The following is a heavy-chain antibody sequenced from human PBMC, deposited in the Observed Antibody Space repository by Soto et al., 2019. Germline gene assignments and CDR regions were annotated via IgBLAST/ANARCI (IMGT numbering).Heavy chain of an antibody. V-gene: IGHV1-3*01. J-gene: IGHJ3*02. CDR1: GYTFTSYA. CDR3: ARERALRAPNQERIVVVIYADPGFIDAFDI. D-gene: IGHD3-22*01. Sequence: GASVKVSCKASGYTFTSYAMHWVRQAPGQRLEWMGWINAGNGNTKYSQKFQGRVTITRDTSASTAYMELSSLRSEDTAVYYCARERALRAPNQERIVVVIYADPGFIDAFDIWGQGTMVTVSS. CDR2: INAGNGNT.